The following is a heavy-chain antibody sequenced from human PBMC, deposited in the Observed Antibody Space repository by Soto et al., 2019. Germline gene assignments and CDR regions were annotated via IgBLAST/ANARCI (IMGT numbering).Heavy chain of an antibody. CDR3: ASLGDYYDSSGYSTYFDY. D-gene: IGHD3-22*01. J-gene: IGHJ4*02. Sequence: KPSETLSLTCTVSGGSISSSSYYWGWIRQPPGKGLEWIGSIYYSGSTYYNPSLKSRVTISVDTSKNQFSLKLSSVTAADTAVYYCASLGDYYDSSGYSTYFDYWGQGTLGT. CDR1: GGSISSSSYY. V-gene: IGHV4-39*01. CDR2: IYYSGST.